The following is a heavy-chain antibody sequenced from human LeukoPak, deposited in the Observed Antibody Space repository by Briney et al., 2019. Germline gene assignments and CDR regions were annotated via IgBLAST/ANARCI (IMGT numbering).Heavy chain of an antibody. Sequence: SETLSLTCSVSGDSISSYYWSWIRKPPGKGLEWIGNIYYSGSPNYNPSLKSRVTISLDTSENQFSLRLGSVTAADTAVYYCTRDRRAAGSIFDYWGQGTLVTVSS. CDR2: IYYSGSP. CDR1: GDSISSYY. J-gene: IGHJ4*02. V-gene: IGHV4-59*01. D-gene: IGHD6-13*01. CDR3: TRDRRAAGSIFDY.